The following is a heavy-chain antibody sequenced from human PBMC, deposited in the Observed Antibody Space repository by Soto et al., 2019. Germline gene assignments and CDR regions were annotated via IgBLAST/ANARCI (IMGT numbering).Heavy chain of an antibody. J-gene: IGHJ4*02. Sequence: ASVKVSCKASGYTFTGHYIHWVRQAPEQGPEWMGEIGPEGGATRYAQKFQGRVTMTRDMSITTVYMELNNLSPDDTAVYYCGRGRSGQIVVFYWGQGTPVTVSS. CDR1: GYTFTGHY. CDR2: IGPEGGAT. D-gene: IGHD1-26*01. V-gene: IGHV1-2*02. CDR3: GRGRSGQIVVFY.